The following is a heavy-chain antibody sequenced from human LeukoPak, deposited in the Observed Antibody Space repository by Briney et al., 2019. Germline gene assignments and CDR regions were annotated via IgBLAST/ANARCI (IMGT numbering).Heavy chain of an antibody. D-gene: IGHD2-2*01. J-gene: IGHJ4*02. CDR2: IKQDGSAK. Sequence: GGSLRLSCTASGFTFSDYWMTWVRQAPGKGLEWVANIKQDGSAKYYVDSVKGRFTISRDNAKNSLYLQMGSLRVEDTATYYCARWRGSTSERSDYWGQGTLVTVSS. CDR1: GFTFSDYW. CDR3: ARWRGSTSERSDY. V-gene: IGHV3-7*01.